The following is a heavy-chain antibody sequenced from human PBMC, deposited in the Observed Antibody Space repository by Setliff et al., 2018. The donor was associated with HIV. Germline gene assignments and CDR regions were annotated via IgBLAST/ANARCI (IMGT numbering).Heavy chain of an antibody. CDR2: IYYSGST. Sequence: PSETLSLTCTASGGSISSSSYYWGWIRQPPGKGLEWIGSIYYSGSTYYTPSLKSRVAISVDTSKNQFSLKLTSVTAADTAVYYCARLVYSSSSLDYWGQGTLVTVSS. CDR3: ARLVYSSSSLDY. J-gene: IGHJ4*02. V-gene: IGHV4-39*01. D-gene: IGHD6-6*01. CDR1: GGSISSSSYY.